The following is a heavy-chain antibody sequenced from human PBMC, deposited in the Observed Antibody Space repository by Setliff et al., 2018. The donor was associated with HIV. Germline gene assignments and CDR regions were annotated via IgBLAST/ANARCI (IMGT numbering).Heavy chain of an antibody. D-gene: IGHD3-10*01. Sequence: SETLSLTCTVSGGSISSSYWTWTRQPPGKGLEWIGNIHYSGSTNYNHSLKSRVTISVDTSRSQFSLKLSSVTAADTAVYYCARGRDKYGPIDYWGQGTLVTVAS. CDR3: ARGRDKYGPIDY. CDR2: IHYSGST. V-gene: IGHV4-59*01. CDR1: GGSISSSY. J-gene: IGHJ4*02.